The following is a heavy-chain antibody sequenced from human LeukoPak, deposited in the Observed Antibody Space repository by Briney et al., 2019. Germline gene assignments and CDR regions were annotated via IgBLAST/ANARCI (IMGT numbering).Heavy chain of an antibody. CDR2: INPNSGGT. CDR3: ARDMEAGYYYYMDV. D-gene: IGHD1-1*01. J-gene: IGHJ6*03. CDR1: GYTFTGYY. V-gene: IGHV1-2*02. Sequence: ASVKVSCKASGYTFTGYYMHWVRQAPGQGLEWMGWINPNSGGTNYAQKFQGRVTMTRDTSISTAYMELSRLRSDDTAVYYCARDMEAGYYYYMDVWGKGTTVTISS.